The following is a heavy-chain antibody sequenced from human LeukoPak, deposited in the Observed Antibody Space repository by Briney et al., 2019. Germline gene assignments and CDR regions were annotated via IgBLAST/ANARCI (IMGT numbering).Heavy chain of an antibody. CDR1: GYTFTNYA. Sequence: ASVKVSCKASGYTFTNYAMNWVRQAPGQGLEWMGWINPNSGGTNYAQKFQGWVTMTRDTSISTAYMELSRLRSDDTAVYYCARQTTVTTFDYWGQGTLVTVSS. V-gene: IGHV1-2*04. D-gene: IGHD4-17*01. CDR3: ARQTTVTTFDY. J-gene: IGHJ4*02. CDR2: INPNSGGT.